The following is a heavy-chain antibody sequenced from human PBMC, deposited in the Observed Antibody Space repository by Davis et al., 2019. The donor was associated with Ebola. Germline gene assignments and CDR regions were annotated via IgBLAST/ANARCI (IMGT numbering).Heavy chain of an antibody. CDR1: GGSISSGGSY. D-gene: IGHD6-19*01. Sequence: GSLRLSCAVSGGSISSGGSYWSWIRQPPGKGLEWIGYIYYSGSTNYNPSLKSRVTISVDTSKNHFSLKLSSVTAADTAVYYCARDSRWLVPGTYYYYGMDVWGQGTTVTVSS. CDR3: ARDSRWLVPGTYYYYGMDV. V-gene: IGHV4-61*03. CDR2: IYYSGST. J-gene: IGHJ6*02.